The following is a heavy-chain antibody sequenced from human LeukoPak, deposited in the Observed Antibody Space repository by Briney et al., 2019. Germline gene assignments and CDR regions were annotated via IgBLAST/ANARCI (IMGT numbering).Heavy chain of an antibody. V-gene: IGHV1-2*02. CDR2: INPKSGGT. J-gene: IGHJ5*02. CDR3: AREGPTEYWFDP. Sequence: GASVKVSCKASGYTFTGYYMHWVRQAPGQGLEWMGWINPKSGGTNYAQKLRGRVTMTRDTSITTAYMELSGLSSGDTAVYYCAREGPTEYWFDPWGQGTLVTVSS. D-gene: IGHD1-26*01. CDR1: GYTFTGYY.